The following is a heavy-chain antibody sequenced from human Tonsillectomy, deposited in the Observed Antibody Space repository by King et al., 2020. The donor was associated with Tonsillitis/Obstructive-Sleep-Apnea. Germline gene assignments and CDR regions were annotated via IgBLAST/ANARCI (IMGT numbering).Heavy chain of an antibody. CDR2: ISSDGYNK. Sequence: QVQLVESGGGVVQPGRSRRLYCVASGVTFRHYAMHWVRQAPGKGLEWAALISSDGYNKYYVDSVKGRFTISRDNSKNTLYLQMNFLRPEDTAVYYCARGEMATISPAFDIWGQGTMVTVSS. V-gene: IGHV3-30*04. J-gene: IGHJ3*02. CDR3: ARGEMATISPAFDI. CDR1: GVTFRHYA. D-gene: IGHD5-24*01.